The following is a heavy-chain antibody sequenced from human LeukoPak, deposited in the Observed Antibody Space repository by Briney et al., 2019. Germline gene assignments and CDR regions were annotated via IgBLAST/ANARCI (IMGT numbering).Heavy chain of an antibody. D-gene: IGHD6-19*01. CDR1: GFTFSNAW. CDR2: IKSKTDGGTT. V-gene: IGHV3-15*01. Sequence: GGSLRLSCAASGFTFSNAWMSWVRQAPGKGLEWVGRIKSKTDGGTTDYAAPVKGRFTISRDDSKNTLYLQMNSLKTEDTAVYYCTTAIAVAGTLYYYYYGMDVWDQGTTVTVSS. CDR3: TTAIAVAGTLYYYYYGMDV. J-gene: IGHJ6*02.